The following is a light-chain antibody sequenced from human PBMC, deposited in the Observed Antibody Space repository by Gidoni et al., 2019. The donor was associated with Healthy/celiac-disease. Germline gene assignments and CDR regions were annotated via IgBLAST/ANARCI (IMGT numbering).Light chain of an antibody. CDR3: QQYDNLPVT. CDR2: DAS. CDR1: QDISNY. Sequence: DIQMHQSPSGLSASLGDRVTITCQASQDISNYLHWYQQKPGKAPKLLIYDASNLETGVPSRFSGSGSGTDFTFTISSLQPEDIATYYCQQYDNLPVTFGPGTKVDIK. V-gene: IGKV1-33*01. J-gene: IGKJ3*01.